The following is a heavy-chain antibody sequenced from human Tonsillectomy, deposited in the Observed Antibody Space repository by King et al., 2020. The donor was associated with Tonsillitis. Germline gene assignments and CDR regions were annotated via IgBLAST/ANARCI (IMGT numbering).Heavy chain of an antibody. CDR3: ARAVDEVIVTHTSCSPSFFFDF. Sequence: QLQESGSGLVKPSQTLSLTCAVAGGSISSGGYSWSWIRQPPGKGLEWIGYIYHSGSTYYNPSLKSRVTISLARSKNHFSLKLSSVTAADTAVCYCARAVDEVIVTHTSCSPSFFFDFCGQGTLFTVSS. CDR2: IYHSGST. D-gene: IGHD2-15*01. V-gene: IGHV4-30-2*01. CDR1: GGSISSGGYS. J-gene: IGHJ4*02.